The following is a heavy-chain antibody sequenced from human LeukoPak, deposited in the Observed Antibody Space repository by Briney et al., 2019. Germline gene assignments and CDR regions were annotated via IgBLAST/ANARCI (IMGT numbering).Heavy chain of an antibody. V-gene: IGHV4-39*01. CDR3: ARLGRTYYDFWSGP. J-gene: IGHJ5*02. CDR2: IYYRVNT. CDR1: GVSIRSITYY. D-gene: IGHD3-3*01. Sequence: SETLSLTCTVSGVSIRSITYYWDWPGQPLGKRGEWIGAIYYRVNTYYNPSLKSRVTISVDTSTNQFSLKLTSVTAADTAVYYCARLGRTYYDFWSGPWGQGTLVTVSS.